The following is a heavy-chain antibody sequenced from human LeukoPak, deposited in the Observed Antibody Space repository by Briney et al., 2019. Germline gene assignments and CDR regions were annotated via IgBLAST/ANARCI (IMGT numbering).Heavy chain of an antibody. CDR2: VYYSGST. D-gene: IGHD6-19*01. J-gene: IGHJ5*02. Sequence: SETLSLTCTVSGGSVSSGYYYWSWIRQPPGKGLEYIGYVYYSGSTNYNPSLKSRVIISVDTSKNRFSLKLSSVTAADTAVYYCATVTGSGWFDPWGQGTLVTVSS. CDR1: GGSVSSGYYY. V-gene: IGHV4-61*01. CDR3: ATVTGSGWFDP.